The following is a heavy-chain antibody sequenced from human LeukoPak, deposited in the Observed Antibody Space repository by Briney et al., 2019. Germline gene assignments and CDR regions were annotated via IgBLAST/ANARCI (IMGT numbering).Heavy chain of an antibody. CDR3: ARARYCSSTSCWFDP. J-gene: IGHJ5*02. CDR1: GFTFSDYY. V-gene: IGHV3-11*01. CDR2: ISSSGSTI. Sequence: PGGSLRLSCAASGFTFSDYYMSWIRQDPGKGLEWVSYISSSGSTIYYADSVKGRFTISRDNAKNSLYLQMNSLRAEDTAVYYCARARYCSSTSCWFDPWGQGTLVTVSS. D-gene: IGHD2-2*01.